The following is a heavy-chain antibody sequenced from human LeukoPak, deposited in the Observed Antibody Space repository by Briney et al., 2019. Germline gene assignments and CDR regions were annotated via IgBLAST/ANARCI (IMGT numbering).Heavy chain of an antibody. CDR2: IYYSGST. CDR1: GGSISSSSYY. Sequence: PSETLSLTCTVSGGSISSSSYYWGWIRQPPGKGLEWIGSIYYSGSTYYNPSLKSRVTISVDTSKNQFSLKLSSVTAADTAVYYCARVPRGYYYDSSGYYGGTKGQFDYWGQGTLVTVSS. CDR3: ARVPRGYYYDSSGYYGGTKGQFDY. D-gene: IGHD3-22*01. J-gene: IGHJ4*02. V-gene: IGHV4-39*01.